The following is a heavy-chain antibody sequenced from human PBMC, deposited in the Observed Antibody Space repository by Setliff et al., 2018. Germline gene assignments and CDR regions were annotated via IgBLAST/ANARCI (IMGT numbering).Heavy chain of an antibody. J-gene: IGHJ4*02. Sequence: LRLSCAASGFTFSTYRMHWVRQAPGKGLEWVAVIWDDGGNKYHADSVKGRFTIPRDNSKNTLYLQMNSLRPEDTAVYYCARTCSGSGCYAGLESWGQGTPVTVSS. D-gene: IGHD2-15*01. CDR2: IWDDGGNK. CDR3: ARTCSGSGCYAGLES. V-gene: IGHV3-33*08. CDR1: GFTFSTYR.